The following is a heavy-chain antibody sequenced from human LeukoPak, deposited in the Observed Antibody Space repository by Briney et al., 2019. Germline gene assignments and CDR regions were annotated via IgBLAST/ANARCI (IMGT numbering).Heavy chain of an antibody. Sequence: SVKVSCKASGGTFSSYAISWVRQAPGQGLEWMGGIIPIFGTANYAQKFQGRVTITADESTSTAYMELSSLRSEDTAVYYCARDFVYYGSGSYEYYFDYWGQGTLVTVSS. D-gene: IGHD3-10*01. CDR2: IIPIFGTA. J-gene: IGHJ4*02. CDR3: ARDFVYYGSGSYEYYFDY. CDR1: GGTFSSYA. V-gene: IGHV1-69*13.